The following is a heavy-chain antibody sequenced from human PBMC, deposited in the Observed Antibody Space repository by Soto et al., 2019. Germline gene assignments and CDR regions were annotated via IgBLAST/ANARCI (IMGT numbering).Heavy chain of an antibody. Sequence: SETLSLTCTVSGGSISSSSYYWGWIRQPPGKGLEWIGSIYYSGSTYYNPSLKSRVTISVDPSKNQFSLKLSSVTAADTAVYYCARQAGYSSSWLNEGKMRGAFDIWGQGTMVTVSS. CDR3: ARQAGYSSSWLNEGKMRGAFDI. CDR1: GGSISSSSYY. J-gene: IGHJ3*02. V-gene: IGHV4-39*01. CDR2: IYYSGST. D-gene: IGHD6-13*01.